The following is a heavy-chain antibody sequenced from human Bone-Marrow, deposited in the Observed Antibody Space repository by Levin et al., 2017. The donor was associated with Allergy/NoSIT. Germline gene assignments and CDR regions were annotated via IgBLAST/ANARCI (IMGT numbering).Heavy chain of an antibody. CDR1: GYTFTNYA. CDR3: ASDIAVAGSKAMDV. J-gene: IGHJ6*02. D-gene: IGHD6-19*01. CDR2: ISTNTGIP. Sequence: GESLKISCKASGYTFTNYAVNWLRQAPGQGPEWMGWISTNTGIPRYAQGFRGRFVFSLDTSVSTANLQISSLKAEDTAVYYCASDIAVAGSKAMDVWGQGTTVTVSS. V-gene: IGHV7-4-1*02.